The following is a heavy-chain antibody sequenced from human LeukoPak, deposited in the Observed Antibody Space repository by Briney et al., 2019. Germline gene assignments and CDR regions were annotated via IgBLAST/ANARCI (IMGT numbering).Heavy chain of an antibody. Sequence: SVKVSCKASGFTFTNSAVQWVRQARGQRLEWIGWIVVGGGNTNYAQKFQERITFTRDMSTSTAYMELRGLRSEDTAVYYCAAGALHLRELSFFDYWGQGTLVTVSS. CDR1: GFTFTNSA. CDR2: IVVGGGNT. V-gene: IGHV1-58*01. D-gene: IGHD3-16*02. CDR3: AAGALHLRELSFFDY. J-gene: IGHJ4*02.